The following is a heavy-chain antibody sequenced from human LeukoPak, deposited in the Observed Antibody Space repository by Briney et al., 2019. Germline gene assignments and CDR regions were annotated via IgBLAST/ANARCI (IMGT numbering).Heavy chain of an antibody. V-gene: IGHV3-66*01. CDR2: IYTGGTT. D-gene: IGHD3-10*01. Sequence: PGGSLRLSCAASGFTVSSSNYMNWVRQAPEKGLEWVSGIYTGGTTYYTDSVKGRFTISRDNPNNTLYLQMHSLRAEDTAVYHCARVRDFGELFPCDYWGQGTLVTVSS. CDR1: GFTVSSSNY. CDR3: ARVRDFGELFPCDY. J-gene: IGHJ4*02.